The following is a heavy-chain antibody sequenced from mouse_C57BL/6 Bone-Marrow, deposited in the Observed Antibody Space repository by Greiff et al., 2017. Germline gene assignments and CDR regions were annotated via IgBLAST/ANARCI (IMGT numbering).Heavy chain of an antibody. CDR3: GVDRGLLRPYAMDY. Sequence: VHVKQSVAELVRPGASVKLSCTASGFNIKNTYMHWVKQRPEQGLEWIGRIDPANGNTKYAPKFQGKATITADTSSNTAYLQLSSLTSEDTAIYYCGVDRGLLRPYAMDYWGQGTSVTVSS. CDR1: GFNIKNTY. J-gene: IGHJ4*01. CDR2: IDPANGNT. D-gene: IGHD2-3*01. V-gene: IGHV14-3*01.